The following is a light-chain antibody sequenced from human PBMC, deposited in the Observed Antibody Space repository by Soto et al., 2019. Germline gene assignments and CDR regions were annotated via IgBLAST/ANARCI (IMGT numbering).Light chain of an antibody. V-gene: IGLV1-51*02. J-gene: IGLJ2*01. CDR2: ENN. CDR1: SSNTGNNY. CDR3: GTWDSSLTAGV. Sequence: QSVLTQPPSVSAAPGQTVTISCSGSSSNTGNNYVSWYQQLPGTAPKLLIYENNKRPSGIPDRFSGSKSGTSATLGITGLQTGDEADYYCGTWDSSLTAGVFGGGTKLTVL.